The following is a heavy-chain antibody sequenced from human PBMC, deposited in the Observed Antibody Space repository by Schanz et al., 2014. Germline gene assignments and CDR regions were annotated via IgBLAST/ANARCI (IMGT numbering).Heavy chain of an antibody. CDR1: GFTFSSYA. J-gene: IGHJ4*02. CDR2: ITGSSDTI. D-gene: IGHD3-10*01. CDR3: AKQYASGTQAYFDY. Sequence: EVQLVESGGGLVQPGGSLRFSCAASGFTFSSYAMSWVRQAPGKGLEWVSGITGSSDTIVYADSVKGRFTISRDNSKNTLYLQMNSLRADDSAVFYCAKQYASGTQAYFDYWGQGALVTVSS. V-gene: IGHV3-23*04.